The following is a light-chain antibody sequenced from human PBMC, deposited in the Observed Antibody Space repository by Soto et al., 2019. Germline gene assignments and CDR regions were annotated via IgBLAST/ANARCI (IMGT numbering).Light chain of an antibody. Sequence: DIMMTQSPDSLAVALGERATINCKSTQSVLYSSNNKNYLAWYQQKPGQPPKLLIYWASTRESGVPDRLSGSGSGTDLTLTISSLQAEDVAVYYCQKYYSTPWTCGQGTKVDIK. V-gene: IGKV4-1*01. CDR2: WAS. CDR1: QSVLYSSNNKNY. CDR3: QKYYSTPWT. J-gene: IGKJ1*01.